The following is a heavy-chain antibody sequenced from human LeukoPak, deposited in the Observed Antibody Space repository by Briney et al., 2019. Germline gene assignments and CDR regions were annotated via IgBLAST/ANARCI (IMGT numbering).Heavy chain of an antibody. CDR2: ISGSGDST. CDR1: GVTFRTYA. J-gene: IGHJ4*02. D-gene: IGHD3-22*01. Sequence: AGGSLRLSCAASGVTFRTYALSWVRQAPGKGLEWVSAISGSGDSTYYADFVKGRFTISRDSSKNMVFLKMISLRAEDTAVYYCAKASSYYESSGYYFDYWGQGTLVTVSS. V-gene: IGHV3-23*01. CDR3: AKASSYYESSGYYFDY.